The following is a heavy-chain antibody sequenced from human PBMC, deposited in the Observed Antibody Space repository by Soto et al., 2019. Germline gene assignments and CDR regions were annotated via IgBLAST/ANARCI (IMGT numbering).Heavy chain of an antibody. CDR1: GFTFSPYL. J-gene: IGHJ6*02. V-gene: IGHV3-7*01. CDR2: IKQDGSEK. Sequence: LXLSCASSGFTFSPYLMNWCLQAPGKGLEWVANIKQDGSEKYYVDSVKGRFAISRDNAKDSLFLQMNNLRAEDTAVYYCVRDWSTFWGMDVWGQGTTVTVSS. CDR3: VRDWSTFWGMDV.